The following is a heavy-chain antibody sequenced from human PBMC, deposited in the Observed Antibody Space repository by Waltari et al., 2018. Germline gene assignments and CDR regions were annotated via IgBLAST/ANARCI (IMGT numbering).Heavy chain of an antibody. CDR2: IIPILGKA. J-gene: IGHJ4*02. V-gene: IGHV1-69*11. D-gene: IGHD1-26*01. CDR3: ARDVEATHVSVGY. Sequence: AAGQGLEWMGRIIPILGKANDAQKFQGRVTITADESTSTAYRELNSLRSEDTAVYYCARDVEATHVSVGYWGQGTLVTVSS.